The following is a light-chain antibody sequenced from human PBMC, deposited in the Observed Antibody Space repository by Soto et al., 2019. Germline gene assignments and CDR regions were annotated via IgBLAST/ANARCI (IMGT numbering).Light chain of an antibody. CDR3: QQYGNSPRT. CDR2: AAV. J-gene: IGKJ1*01. CDR1: QSVSSSY. Sequence: EIVFTQFPGTPFLSPGERTTLSCRARQSVSSSYLAWYQQKPGQAPRLLIYAAVGRATDIPDRFSGSWSGTDFTLSISRLEPEDFAVYYCQQYGNSPRTFGPGTKVDI. V-gene: IGKV3-20*01.